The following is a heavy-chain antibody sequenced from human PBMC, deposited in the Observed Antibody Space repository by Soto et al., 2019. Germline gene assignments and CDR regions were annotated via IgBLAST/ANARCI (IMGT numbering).Heavy chain of an antibody. Sequence: EVQLLESGGGLVQPGGSLRLSCAASGFTFSSYAMSWVRQAPGKGLEWVSAISGSGGSTYYADSVKGRFTISRDNSKNTLYLQMNSLRAENTAVYYCAKHYDFWSGSEWFDPWGQGTLVTVSS. CDR1: GFTFSSYA. CDR2: ISGSGGST. D-gene: IGHD3-3*01. J-gene: IGHJ5*02. CDR3: AKHYDFWSGSEWFDP. V-gene: IGHV3-23*01.